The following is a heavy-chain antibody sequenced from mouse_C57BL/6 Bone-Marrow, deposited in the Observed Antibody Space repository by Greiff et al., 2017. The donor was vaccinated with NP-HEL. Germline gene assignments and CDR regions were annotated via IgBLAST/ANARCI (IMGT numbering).Heavy chain of an antibody. CDR3: ARKGDYYSTLMDH. CDR1: GYTFTSYG. V-gene: IGHV1-81*01. CDR2: IYPRSGNT. Sequence: VQLQQSGAELARPGASVKLSCKASGYTFTSYGISWVKQRTGQGLEWIGEIYPRSGNTYYNEKFKGKATLTADKSSSTAYMELRSLTSEDSAVYFCARKGDYYSTLMDHWGQGTSVTVSS. J-gene: IGHJ4*01. D-gene: IGHD2-5*01.